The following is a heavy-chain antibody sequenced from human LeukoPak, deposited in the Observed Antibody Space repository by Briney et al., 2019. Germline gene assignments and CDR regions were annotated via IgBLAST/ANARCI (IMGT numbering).Heavy chain of an antibody. CDR2: IYNSGST. Sequence: PSETLSLTCSVSGGSISSSTYYWGWIRQPPGKGLEWIGNIYNSGSTYYNPSLKSRVTISVDTSKNQFSLKLSSVTAADTAVYYCARVVGFYDSSAFDLWGQGTLVTVSS. CDR1: GGSISSSTYY. CDR3: ARVVGFYDSSAFDL. V-gene: IGHV4-39*07. J-gene: IGHJ5*02. D-gene: IGHD3-22*01.